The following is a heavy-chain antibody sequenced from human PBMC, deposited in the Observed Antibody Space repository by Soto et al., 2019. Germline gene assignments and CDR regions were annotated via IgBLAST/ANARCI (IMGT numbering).Heavy chain of an antibody. J-gene: IGHJ3*02. CDR1: GYSFISYC. V-gene: IGHV5-51*01. CDR3: ARLACSGGSCYGNDAFDI. CDR2: IYPGDSDT. D-gene: IGHD2-15*01. Sequence: GESLKISCKGAGYSFISYCIGWVRQMPGKGLEWMGIIYPGDSDTRYSPSFQGQVTISADKSISTAYLQWSSLKASDTAMYYCARLACSGGSCYGNDAFDIWGQGTMVTVSS.